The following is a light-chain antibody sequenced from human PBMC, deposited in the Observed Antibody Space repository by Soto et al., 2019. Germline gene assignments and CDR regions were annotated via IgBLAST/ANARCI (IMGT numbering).Light chain of an antibody. V-gene: IGLV1-40*01. CDR3: QSYDSSLSGWV. CDR2: GNS. J-gene: IGLJ3*02. CDR1: SGDIGAGYD. Sequence: QSVLTQPPSVSGAPGQRVTISCTGSSGDIGAGYDVHWYQQLPGTAPKLLIYGNSNRPSGVPDRFSGSKSGTSASLAITGLQAEDEADYYCQSYDSSLSGWVFGGGTKLTDL.